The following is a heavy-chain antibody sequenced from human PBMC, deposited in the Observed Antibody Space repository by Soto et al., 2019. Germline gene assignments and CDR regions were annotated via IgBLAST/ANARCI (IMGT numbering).Heavy chain of an antibody. CDR1: GFSFSTYA. V-gene: IGHV3-23*01. J-gene: IGHJ6*02. CDR2: IRGTDGGT. Sequence: EVQLLESGGGVVQPGGSLRLSCAASGFSFSTYAMTWVRQAPGKGLEWVSAIRGTDGGTYYADSVRGRFTISRDNSKNTLYLQMNNLRAEDTAVYYCAKVSLGATTITAYYYYGLDVWGQGTTVTVSS. CDR3: AKVSLGATTITAYYYYGLDV. D-gene: IGHD1-26*01.